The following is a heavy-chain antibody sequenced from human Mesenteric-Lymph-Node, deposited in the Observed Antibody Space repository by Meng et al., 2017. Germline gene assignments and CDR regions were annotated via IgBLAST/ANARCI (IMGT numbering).Heavy chain of an antibody. V-gene: IGHV7-4-1*02. J-gene: IGHJ4*01. CDR1: GYTFTDYA. D-gene: IGHD2-15*01. CDR3: ARARACSDGRCYSDY. Sequence: ASVKVSCKASGYTFTDYAMNWVRQAPGQGLEWMGWINTNTGNPTYAQGFTGRFVFSLATSVNTAYLHINSLKAEDTAVYYCARARACSDGRCYSDYWGQGTLVNGAS. CDR2: INTNTGNP.